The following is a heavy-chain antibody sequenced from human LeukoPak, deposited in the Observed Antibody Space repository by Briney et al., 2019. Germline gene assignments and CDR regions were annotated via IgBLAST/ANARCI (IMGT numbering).Heavy chain of an antibody. Sequence: GGSLRLSCAASGFTFRSYAMSWVRQAPGKGLEWVSSIGGSGDSTDYADSVKGRFTISRDNSKNTLYLQMNSLRAEDTAVYYCALSGRWYPHWGQGTLVTVSS. D-gene: IGHD6-13*01. CDR3: ALSGRWYPH. CDR1: GFTFRSYA. V-gene: IGHV3-23*01. CDR2: IGGSGDST. J-gene: IGHJ4*02.